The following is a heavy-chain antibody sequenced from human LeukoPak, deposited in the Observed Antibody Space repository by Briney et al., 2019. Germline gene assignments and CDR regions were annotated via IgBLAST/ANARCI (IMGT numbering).Heavy chain of an antibody. V-gene: IGHV3-33*01. CDR2: IWYDGSNK. CDR1: GFTFSSYG. D-gene: IGHD3-22*01. CDR3: ARSMYYYDSSGYYFDWFDP. Sequence: PGGSLRLSCAASGFTFSSYGMHWVRQAPGKGLEWVAVIWYDGSNKYYADSVKGRFTISRDNSKNTLYLQMNSLRAEDTAVYYCARSMYYYDSSGYYFDWFDPWGQGTLVTVSS. J-gene: IGHJ5*02.